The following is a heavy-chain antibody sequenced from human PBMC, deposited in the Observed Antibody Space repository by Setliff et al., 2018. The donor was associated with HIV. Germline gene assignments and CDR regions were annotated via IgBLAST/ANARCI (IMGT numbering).Heavy chain of an antibody. D-gene: IGHD3-10*01. Sequence: PSETLSLTCAVYGGSFNGYSWTWIRQPPGKGLEWIGGINHSGSTNYNPSLKSRVTMSVDTSKNQFSLKLSSVTAADTAVYYCARGAELLWFGELHNIPYFDYWGQGTLVTVSS. CDR3: ARGAELLWFGELHNIPYFDY. J-gene: IGHJ4*02. V-gene: IGHV4-34*01. CDR2: INHSGST. CDR1: GGSFNGYS.